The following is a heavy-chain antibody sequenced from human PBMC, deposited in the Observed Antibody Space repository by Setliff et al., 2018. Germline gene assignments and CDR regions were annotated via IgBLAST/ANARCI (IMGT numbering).Heavy chain of an antibody. Sequence: PSETLSLTCTVSGYSISSGYYWGWIRQPPGKVLEWIGEINHSGSTNYNQSLKRRVTISVDTSKNQFSQKLSSVTAADTAVYYCARSAGYSSSWYNYYYGMDVWGQGTTVTVSS. CDR1: GYSISSGYY. J-gene: IGHJ6*02. CDR2: INHSGST. D-gene: IGHD6-13*01. V-gene: IGHV4-38-2*02. CDR3: ARSAGYSSSWYNYYYGMDV.